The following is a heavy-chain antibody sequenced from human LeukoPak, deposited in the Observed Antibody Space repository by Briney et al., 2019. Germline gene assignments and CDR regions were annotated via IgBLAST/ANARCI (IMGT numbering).Heavy chain of an antibody. CDR2: IKQDGSEK. Sequence: GGSLRLSCAASGFTFSSYAMSWVRQAPGKGLEWVANIKQDGSEKYYVDSVKGRFTISRDNAKNSLYLQMNSLRAEDTAVYYCARGYCSSTSCAIEYGMDVWGQGTTVTVSS. D-gene: IGHD2-2*01. CDR3: ARGYCSSTSCAIEYGMDV. J-gene: IGHJ6*02. V-gene: IGHV3-7*04. CDR1: GFTFSSYA.